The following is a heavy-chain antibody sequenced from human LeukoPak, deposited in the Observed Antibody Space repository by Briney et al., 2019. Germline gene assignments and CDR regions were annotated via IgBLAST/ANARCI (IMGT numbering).Heavy chain of an antibody. Sequence: GGSLRVSCAASGFTFSTKWMSWVRQAPGKGLEWVATINQDGSDQYYVDSVKGRFTISRDNAKNSLDLQLSSLRAEDTALYYCAEALGYCSGTTCYFAFDIWGQGTMVTVSS. J-gene: IGHJ3*02. CDR2: INQDGSDQ. CDR3: AEALGYCSGTTCYFAFDI. V-gene: IGHV3-7*05. D-gene: IGHD2-2*01. CDR1: GFTFSTKW.